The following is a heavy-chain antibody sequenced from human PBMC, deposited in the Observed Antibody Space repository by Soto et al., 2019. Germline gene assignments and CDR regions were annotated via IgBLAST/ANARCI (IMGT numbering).Heavy chain of an antibody. D-gene: IGHD1-20*01. V-gene: IGHV1-18*01. CDR2: ISAHNGNA. Sequence: GASVKVSCKASGYTFTNYGINWVRQAPGQGLEWMGWISAHNGNADYTQHFQGRVTMTIDTSTSTAYMDLRSLRSDDTAVYYRALGISGKPSLDYYGLDVWGQGTTVTVSS. CDR1: GYTFTNYG. J-gene: IGHJ6*02. CDR3: ALGISGKPSLDYYGLDV.